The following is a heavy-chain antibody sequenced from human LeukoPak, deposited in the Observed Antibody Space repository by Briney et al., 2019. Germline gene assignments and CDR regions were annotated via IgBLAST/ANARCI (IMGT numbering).Heavy chain of an antibody. J-gene: IGHJ1*01. CDR2: IYYSGST. CDR3: VGDGRDGDNIYFQY. Sequence: SETLSLTCTVSGGSISSSSYYWGWIRQPPGKGLEWIGSIYYSGSTYYNPSLKSRVTISVDTSKNQFSLKLSSVTAADTAVYYCVGDGRDGDNIYFQYWGQGTVVTVSS. V-gene: IGHV4-39*01. D-gene: IGHD5-24*01. CDR1: GGSISSSSYY.